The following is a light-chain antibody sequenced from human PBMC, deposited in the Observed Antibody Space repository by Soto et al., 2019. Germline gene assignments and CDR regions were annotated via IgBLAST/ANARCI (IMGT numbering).Light chain of an antibody. CDR2: AAS. CDR3: QQYNSYPPT. Sequence: DIQMTQSPSSLSASVEDRVIITCRASQSISNHLNWYQQKPGKAPKLLIFAASSLQSGVPSRFSGSRSGPDFTLTISSLQPEDFATYYCQQYNSYPPTFGQGTRLEIK. J-gene: IGKJ5*01. CDR1: QSISNH. V-gene: IGKV1-39*01.